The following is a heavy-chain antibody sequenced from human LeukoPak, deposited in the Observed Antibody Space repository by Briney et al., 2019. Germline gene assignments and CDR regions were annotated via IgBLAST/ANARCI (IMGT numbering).Heavy chain of an antibody. J-gene: IGHJ4*02. CDR2: IKQDGSER. V-gene: IGHV3-7*01. Sequence: SGGSLRLSCAASGFTFSSCWMSWVRQAPGKGLEWVANIKQDGSERYYVDSVKGRFTISGDNAKNSLYLQMNSLRAEDTAVYYCARRYFDCWGQGTLVTVSS. CDR1: GFTFSSCW. CDR3: ARRYFDC.